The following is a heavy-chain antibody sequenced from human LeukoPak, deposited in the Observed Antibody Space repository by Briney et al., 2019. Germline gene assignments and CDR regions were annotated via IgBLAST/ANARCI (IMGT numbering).Heavy chain of an antibody. CDR3: ARDYASDY. D-gene: IGHD3-10*01. CDR1: GFTFSRYE. V-gene: IGHV3-48*03. Sequence: ALRLSCAASGFTFSRYEMNWVRQAPGKGLEWVSYISRSGDTIYFADSVKGRFTISRDDAKNSLYLQMSSLRAEDTAVYYCARDYASDYWGQGTLATVSS. CDR2: ISRSGDTI. J-gene: IGHJ4*02.